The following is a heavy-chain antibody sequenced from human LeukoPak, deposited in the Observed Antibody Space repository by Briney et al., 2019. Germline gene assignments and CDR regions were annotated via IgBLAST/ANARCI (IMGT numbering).Heavy chain of an antibody. V-gene: IGHV3-33*05. Sequence: GGSLRLSCAASGFTFSSYGMHWVRQAPGKGLEWVAVISYDGSNKYYADSVKGRFTISRDNSKNTLYLQMNSLRAEDTAVYYCAELRITMIGGVWGKGTTVTISS. CDR1: GFTFSSYG. CDR2: ISYDGSNK. D-gene: IGHD3-10*02. CDR3: AELRITMIGGV. J-gene: IGHJ6*04.